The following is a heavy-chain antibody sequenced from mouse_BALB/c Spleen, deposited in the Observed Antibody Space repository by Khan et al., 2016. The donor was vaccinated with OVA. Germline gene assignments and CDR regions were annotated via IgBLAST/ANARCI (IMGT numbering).Heavy chain of an antibody. CDR2: INSDASYT. D-gene: IGHD1-1*01. CDR1: GFTFSSFA. Sequence: EVELVESGGGLVKPGGSLKLSCAASGFTFSSFAMSWVRQTPEMRLEWVASINSDASYTYYPDSVKGRFTISRDNAKNTLYLQMSSLRSEDTAMYYCARHNYGPSAYWGQGTLVTVSA. CDR3: ARHNYGPSAY. V-gene: IGHV5-9-3*01. J-gene: IGHJ3*01.